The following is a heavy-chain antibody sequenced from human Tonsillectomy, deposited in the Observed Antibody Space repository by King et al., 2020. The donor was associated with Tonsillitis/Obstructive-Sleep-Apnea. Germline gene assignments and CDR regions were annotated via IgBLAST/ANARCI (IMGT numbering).Heavy chain of an antibody. CDR3: ARGIQGSSWYSHYYMDV. Sequence: VQLQQWGAGLLKPSETLSPTCAVYGGSFSGYYWSWIRQPPGKGLEWIGEINHSGSTNYNPSLKSRVTISVDTSKNQFSLKLSSVTAADTAVYYCARGIQGSSWYSHYYMDVWGKGTTVTVSS. CDR2: INHSGST. V-gene: IGHV4-34*01. D-gene: IGHD6-13*01. CDR1: GGSFSGYY. J-gene: IGHJ6*03.